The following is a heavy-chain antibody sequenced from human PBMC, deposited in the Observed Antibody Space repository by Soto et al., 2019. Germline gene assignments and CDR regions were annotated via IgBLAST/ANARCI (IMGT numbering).Heavy chain of an antibody. J-gene: IGHJ4*02. CDR3: AREYSSGYYYFES. D-gene: IGHD6-19*01. V-gene: IGHV1-69*06. CDR1: GGTFNTYT. Sequence: QVQLVQSGAEVKKPGSSVKVSCKASGGTFNTYTINWVRQAPGQGLEWMGGPIPIFGAPTYAQKFQGRVTITADISTSTAYLELSSLRSDDTAVYYCAREYSSGYYYFESWGQGTLVTVSS. CDR2: PIPIFGAP.